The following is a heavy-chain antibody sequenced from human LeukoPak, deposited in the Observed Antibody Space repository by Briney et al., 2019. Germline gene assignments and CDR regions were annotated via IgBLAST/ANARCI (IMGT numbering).Heavy chain of an antibody. Sequence: ASVKVSCKASGGTFSSYTISWVRQAPGQGLEWVGRIIPILGIANYAQKFQGRVTITADKSTSTAYMELSSLRSEDTAVYYCARGVRGVRGVIHYYYMDVWGKGTTVTVSS. CDR3: ARGVRGVRGVIHYYYMDV. D-gene: IGHD3-10*01. CDR2: IIPILGIA. CDR1: GGTFSSYT. V-gene: IGHV1-69*02. J-gene: IGHJ6*03.